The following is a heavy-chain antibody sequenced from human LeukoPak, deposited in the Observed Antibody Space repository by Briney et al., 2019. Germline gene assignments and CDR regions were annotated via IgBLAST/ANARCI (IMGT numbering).Heavy chain of an antibody. CDR2: MYIGGRT. Sequence: SQTLSLTCTVTGTSIRSGSYYWNWIREAAGKGLEWIGRMYIGGRTTYNPSLKSRVTISLETTENQFSLRLRSVTAADTAVYYCAREGIAVADTYYYYYMDVWGKGTWVTVSS. CDR1: GTSIRSGSYY. J-gene: IGHJ6*03. D-gene: IGHD6-19*01. V-gene: IGHV4-61*02. CDR3: AREGIAVADTYYYYYMDV.